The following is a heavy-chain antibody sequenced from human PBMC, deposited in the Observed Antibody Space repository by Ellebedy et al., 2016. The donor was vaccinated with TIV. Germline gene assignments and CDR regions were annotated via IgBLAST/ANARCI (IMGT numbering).Heavy chain of an antibody. CDR2: IKQDGSEK. Sequence: GESLKISCAASGFTFSSYWMSWVRQAPGKGLEWVANIKQDGSEKYYVDSVKGRFTISRDNTKNSLYLQMNSLRAEDTAVYYCASRITIVRGAIVLRYYDYWGQGTLVTISS. CDR3: ASRITIVRGAIVLRYYDY. V-gene: IGHV3-7*01. CDR1: GFTFSSYW. D-gene: IGHD3-10*01. J-gene: IGHJ4*02.